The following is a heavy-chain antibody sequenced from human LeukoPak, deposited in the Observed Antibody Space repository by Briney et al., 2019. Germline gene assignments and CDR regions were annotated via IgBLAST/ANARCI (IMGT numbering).Heavy chain of an antibody. J-gene: IGHJ6*02. V-gene: IGHV3-30*18. Sequence: GGSLRLSCAASGFTFSSYGMHWVRQAPGKGLEWVAVISYDGSNKYYADSVKGRFTISRDNSKNTLYLQMNSLRAEDTAVYYCAKDQTMIVVVIPQIPYGMDVWGQGTTVTVSS. CDR2: ISYDGSNK. D-gene: IGHD3-22*01. CDR3: AKDQTMIVVVIPQIPYGMDV. CDR1: GFTFSSYG.